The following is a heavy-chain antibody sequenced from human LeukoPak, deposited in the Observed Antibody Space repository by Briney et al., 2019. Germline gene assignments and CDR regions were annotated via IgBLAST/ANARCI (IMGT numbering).Heavy chain of an antibody. J-gene: IGHJ4*02. Sequence: PEGSLRLSCAASGFNFGEFWMAWVRQTPGMGLEWVADIKEDGSESFYVDSVKGRFTISRDNAKNSLYLQMNSLRAEDMALYYCAKASIAARRGGYYFDYWGQGTLVTVSS. V-gene: IGHV3-7*03. CDR1: GFNFGEFW. D-gene: IGHD6-6*01. CDR3: AKASIAARRGGYYFDY. CDR2: IKEDGSES.